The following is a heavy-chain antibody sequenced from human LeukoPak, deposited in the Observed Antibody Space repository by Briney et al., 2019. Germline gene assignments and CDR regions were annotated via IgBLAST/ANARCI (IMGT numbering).Heavy chain of an antibody. Sequence: GGSLRLSCAASGFTFSSYSMNWARQAPGKGLEWLSAISGSDSSTYYADSVKGRFTISTDNSRNTLYLQMNSLRAEDTAVYYCARFGVASPWGQGTLVTVSS. CDR1: GFTFSSYS. V-gene: IGHV3-23*01. D-gene: IGHD3-3*01. J-gene: IGHJ5*02. CDR3: ARFGVASP. CDR2: ISGSDSST.